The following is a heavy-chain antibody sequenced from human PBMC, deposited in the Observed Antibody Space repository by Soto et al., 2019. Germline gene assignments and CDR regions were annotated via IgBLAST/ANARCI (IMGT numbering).Heavy chain of an antibody. J-gene: IGHJ4*02. CDR3: ARESEDLTSNFDY. Sequence: PGGSLRLSCAASGFTFTRYSMNWVRQAPGKGLEWVSSISSTTNYIYYGDSMKGRFTISRDNAKNSMNLEMNRLRAEDTAVYYCARESEDLTSNFDYWGQGTLVTVSS. V-gene: IGHV3-21*06. CDR1: GFTFTRYS. CDR2: ISSTTNYI.